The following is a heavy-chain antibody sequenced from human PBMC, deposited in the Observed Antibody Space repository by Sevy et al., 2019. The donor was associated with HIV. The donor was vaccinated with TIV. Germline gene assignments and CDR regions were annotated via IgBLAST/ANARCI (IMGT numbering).Heavy chain of an antibody. Sequence: VKVSCKTSGGTFSTYTFSWVRQAPGQGLEWMGGIIAMFGTTYYAQKFQGRVTITADESTSTAYMELSSLRSADTAVYYCARLSDGSGRPHWFDPWGPGSLVTVSS. J-gene: IGHJ5*02. D-gene: IGHD3-10*01. CDR1: GGTFSTYT. CDR3: ARLSDGSGRPHWFDP. CDR2: IIAMFGTT. V-gene: IGHV1-69*13.